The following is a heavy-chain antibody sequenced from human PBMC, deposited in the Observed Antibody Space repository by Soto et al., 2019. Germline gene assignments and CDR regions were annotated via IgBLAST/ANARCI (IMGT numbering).Heavy chain of an antibody. CDR2: IKQNGSEK. Sequence: GGSLRLSCAATGFTFSSDAVNWVRQTPGKGLEWVSGIKQNGSEKYYVDSVKGRFTISRDNAKNSLYLQTNSLRAEDTAVYYCARDPRGDYDFWSGLYYYYYYMDVWGKGTTVTVSS. D-gene: IGHD3-3*01. CDR3: ARDPRGDYDFWSGLYYYYYYMDV. V-gene: IGHV3-7*01. CDR1: GFTFSSDA. J-gene: IGHJ6*03.